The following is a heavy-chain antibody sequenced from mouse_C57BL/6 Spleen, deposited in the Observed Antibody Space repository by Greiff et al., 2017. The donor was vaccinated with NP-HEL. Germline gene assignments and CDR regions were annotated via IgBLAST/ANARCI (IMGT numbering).Heavy chain of an antibody. J-gene: IGHJ4*01. Sequence: VQLQQSGPELVKPGASVKISCKASGYTFTDYYMNWVKQSHGKSLEWIGDINPNNGGTSYNQKFKGKATLTVDKSSSTAYMELRSLTSEDSAVYYCARRYGSSYDYAMDYWGQGTSVTASS. V-gene: IGHV1-26*01. CDR1: GYTFTDYY. D-gene: IGHD1-1*01. CDR2: INPNNGGT. CDR3: ARRYGSSYDYAMDY.